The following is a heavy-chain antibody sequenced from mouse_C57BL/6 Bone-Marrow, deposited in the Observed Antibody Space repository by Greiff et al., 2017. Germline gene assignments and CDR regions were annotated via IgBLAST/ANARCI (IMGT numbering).Heavy chain of an antibody. D-gene: IGHD4-1*02. J-gene: IGHJ4*01. CDR3: TGQRGPYCAMDY. CDR2: IRLKSDNYAT. CDR1: GFTFSNYW. V-gene: IGHV6-3*01. Sequence: DVKLEESGGGLVQPGGSMKLSCVASGFTFSNYWMNWVRQSPEKGLEWVAQIRLKSDNYATHYAESVKGRFTISRDDSKSSVYLQMNKLRAEDTGIYSSTGQRGPYCAMDYWGQGTSVTVSS.